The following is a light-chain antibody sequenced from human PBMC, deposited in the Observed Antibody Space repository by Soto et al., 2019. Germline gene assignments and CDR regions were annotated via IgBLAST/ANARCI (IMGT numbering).Light chain of an antibody. J-gene: IGKJ1*01. V-gene: IGKV1-5*01. Sequence: DFQMTQSPSTLSASGGERVTITCRASQNIRSRLAWLQQKPGKAPKLLIYDASSLESGVPQMFSGSRSGTEFSLTTSSLQTDDFSAYYCQQYHSYWTFGQGTKVE. CDR3: QQYHSYWT. CDR2: DAS. CDR1: QNIRSR.